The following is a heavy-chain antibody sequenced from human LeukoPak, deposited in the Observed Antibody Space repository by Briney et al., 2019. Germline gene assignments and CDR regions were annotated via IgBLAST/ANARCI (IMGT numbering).Heavy chain of an antibody. CDR3: VKDCSYYYGSGSPLDY. D-gene: IGHD3-10*01. CDR1: GFTFSSYA. J-gene: IGHJ4*02. V-gene: IGHV3-64D*06. Sequence: GGSLRLSCSASGFTFSSYAMHWVRQAPGKGLEYVSVISSNGGSTYYADSVKGRFTISRDNSKNTLYLQMSSLRAEDTAVYYCVKDCSYYYGSGSPLDYWGQGTLVTVSS. CDR2: ISSNGGST.